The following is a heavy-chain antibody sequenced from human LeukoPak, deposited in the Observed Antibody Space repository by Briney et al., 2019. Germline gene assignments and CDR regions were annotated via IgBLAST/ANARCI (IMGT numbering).Heavy chain of an antibody. CDR1: GYTFTSYN. CDR2: IKLSGGST. Sequence: ASLKVSCKASGYTFTSYNMHSVRHAPGLRVEWMGIIKLSGGSTSYAQKFQGRVTMTRDTSTSTVYMELSSLRSEDTAVYYCARSYYYGSGSYYPDAFDIWGQGTMVTVSS. CDR3: ARSYYYGSGSYYPDAFDI. V-gene: IGHV1-46*01. J-gene: IGHJ3*02. D-gene: IGHD3-10*01.